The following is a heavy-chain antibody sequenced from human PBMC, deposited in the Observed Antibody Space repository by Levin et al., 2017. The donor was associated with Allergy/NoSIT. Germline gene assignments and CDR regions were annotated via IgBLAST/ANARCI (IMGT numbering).Heavy chain of an antibody. CDR3: ARDREVAGKWTFDY. J-gene: IGHJ4*02. D-gene: IGHD6-19*01. V-gene: IGHV1-2*02. Sequence: GASVKVSCKASGYTFTGDFIQWVRQAPGQGLEWMGWINPNSGATRYSQKFQGRVIMTRDTSISTAYMELRRLRSDDTAVYYCARDREVAGKWTFDYWGQGTLVIVSS. CDR2: INPNSGAT. CDR1: GYTFTGDF.